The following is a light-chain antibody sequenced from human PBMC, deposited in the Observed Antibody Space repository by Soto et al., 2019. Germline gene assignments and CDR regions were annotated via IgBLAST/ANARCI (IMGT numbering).Light chain of an antibody. J-gene: IGLJ2*01. Sequence: QSVLTQPPSASGTPGQRVTISCSGSGSSIGTNTVNWYRQLPGTAPKLLIYGNNQRPSGVADRFSGSKSGTSASLAISGLQSDDEAEYYFAAWDGSLKNVLLGGWPKLTVL. CDR2: GNN. CDR1: GSSIGTNT. V-gene: IGLV1-44*01. CDR3: AAWDGSLKNVL.